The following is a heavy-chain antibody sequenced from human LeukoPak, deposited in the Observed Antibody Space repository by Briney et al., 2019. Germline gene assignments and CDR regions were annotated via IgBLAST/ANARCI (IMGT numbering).Heavy chain of an antibody. CDR1: GGSFSSGSYY. CDR3: ARGHVGSYAYYYYYGMDV. CDR2: IYYSGST. D-gene: IGHD2-8*01. V-gene: IGHV4-61*01. J-gene: IGHJ6*02. Sequence: PSETLSLTCTVSGGSFSSGSYYWSWIRQPPGKGLEWIGYIYYSGSTNYNPSLKSRVTISVDTSKNQFSLKLSSVTAADTAVYYCARGHVGSYAYYYYYGMDVWGQGTTVTVSS.